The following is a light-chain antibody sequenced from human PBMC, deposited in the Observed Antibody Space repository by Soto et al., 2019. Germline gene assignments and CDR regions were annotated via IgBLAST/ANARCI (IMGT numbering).Light chain of an antibody. Sequence: QYVLSQPASVSGSPGQSITISCTGTSSDVGGYNYVSWYQQHPGQAPKLMIYEVTNRPSGVSNRFSGSKSGNTASLTSSELQDEEEDNYCCSSSSCTITRVFGSGTKLTVL. J-gene: IGLJ1*01. CDR3: SSSSCTITRV. V-gene: IGLV2-14*01. CDR2: EVT. CDR1: SSDVGGYNY.